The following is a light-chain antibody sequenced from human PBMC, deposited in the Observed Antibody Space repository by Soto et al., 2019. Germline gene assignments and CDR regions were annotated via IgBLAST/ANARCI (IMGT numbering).Light chain of an antibody. J-gene: IGLJ2*01. CDR3: CSYAGNTTFK. Sequence: QSALTQPASVSGSPGQWITISCAGTNSDVGNYNLVSWYQHHPGKAPRLIIYAVSKRPSGISDRFSGSKSGSTPSLTISGLQPEDEADYHCCSYAGNTTFKFGGGTKLTVL. CDR2: AVS. V-gene: IGLV2-23*02. CDR1: NSDVGNYNL.